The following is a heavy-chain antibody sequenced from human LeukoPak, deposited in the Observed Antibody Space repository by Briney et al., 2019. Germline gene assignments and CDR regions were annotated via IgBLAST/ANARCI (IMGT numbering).Heavy chain of an antibody. D-gene: IGHD3-10*01. Sequence: GGSLRLSCAASGFTFSSYSMNWVRQAPGKGLEWVSSISSSSSYIYYADSVKGRFTISRDNAKNSLYLQMNSLRAEDTAVYYCARDVLLWFGEPPVDYYYMDVWGKGTTVTVSS. CDR3: ARDVLLWFGEPPVDYYYMDV. V-gene: IGHV3-21*01. CDR1: GFTFSSYS. CDR2: ISSSSSYI. J-gene: IGHJ6*03.